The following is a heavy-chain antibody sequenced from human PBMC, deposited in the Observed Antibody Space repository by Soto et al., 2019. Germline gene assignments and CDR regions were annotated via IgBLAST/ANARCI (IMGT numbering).Heavy chain of an antibody. Sequence: QVQLQESGPGLVKPSQTLSLTCAVSGGSISSGCYYWSWIRRHPGKGLEWIGYIYYIGSTYYNPSLKSRVTISVDTSKNQCSLKLSSVTAADNAVYYCARDLRFGDYSGMDVLGQETTVTVSS. J-gene: IGHJ6*02. CDR3: ARDLRFGDYSGMDV. D-gene: IGHD3-10*01. CDR1: GGSISSGCYY. V-gene: IGHV4-31*11. CDR2: IYYIGST.